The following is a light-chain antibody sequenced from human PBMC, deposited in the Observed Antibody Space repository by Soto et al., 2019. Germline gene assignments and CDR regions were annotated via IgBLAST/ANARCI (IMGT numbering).Light chain of an antibody. CDR1: PSVTNY. Sequence: EIVLTQSPATLSLSPGERATLSCRASPSVTNYLAWYQQKPGQAPRLVIYGAFNRATGIPARFSGSGSGTDFTLTISSLEPEDFAVYYCQQYNNWPRTFGQGTKVEIK. CDR2: GAF. J-gene: IGKJ1*01. CDR3: QQYNNWPRT. V-gene: IGKV3-11*01.